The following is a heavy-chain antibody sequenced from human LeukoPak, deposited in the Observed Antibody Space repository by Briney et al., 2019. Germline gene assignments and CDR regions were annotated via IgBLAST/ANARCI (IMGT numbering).Heavy chain of an antibody. Sequence: AGSLSLSCAASGFTFSNYWMSWVRQAPGKGLEWVANIKQDGSETYYGDSVKGRFTISRDNAKNSLYLQMNSLRAEDTAVYYCASTLKRDYWGQGTLVTVSS. J-gene: IGHJ4*02. CDR2: IKQDGSET. CDR1: GFTFSNYW. D-gene: IGHD4/OR15-4a*01. CDR3: ASTLKRDY. V-gene: IGHV3-7*01.